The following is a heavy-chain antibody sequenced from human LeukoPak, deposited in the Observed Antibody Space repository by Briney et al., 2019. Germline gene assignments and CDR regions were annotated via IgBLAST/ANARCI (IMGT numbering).Heavy chain of an antibody. CDR1: GYTLTELS. J-gene: IGHJ3*02. Sequence: GASVKVSCKVSGYTLTELSMHWVRQAPGKGLEWMGGFDPEDGETIYAQKFQGRVTMTEDTSTDTAYMELSSLRSEDTAVYYCATAVAAAPQRAFDIWGQGTMVTVSS. V-gene: IGHV1-24*01. CDR2: FDPEDGET. CDR3: ATAVAAAPQRAFDI. D-gene: IGHD6-13*01.